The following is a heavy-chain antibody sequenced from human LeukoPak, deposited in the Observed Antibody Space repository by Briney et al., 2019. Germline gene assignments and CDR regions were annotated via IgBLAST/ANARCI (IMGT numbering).Heavy chain of an antibody. D-gene: IGHD3-22*01. J-gene: IGHJ3*02. Sequence: GASVKVSCKASGYTFTGYYMHWVRQAPGQGLEWMGWINPSSGGTNYAQKFQGRVTVTRDMSISTAYMDLSRLRSDDTAVYYCARAGVWDYSDSSGYYNAAFDIWGQGTMVTVSS. CDR1: GYTFTGYY. CDR2: INPSSGGT. CDR3: ARAGVWDYSDSSGYYNAAFDI. V-gene: IGHV1-2*02.